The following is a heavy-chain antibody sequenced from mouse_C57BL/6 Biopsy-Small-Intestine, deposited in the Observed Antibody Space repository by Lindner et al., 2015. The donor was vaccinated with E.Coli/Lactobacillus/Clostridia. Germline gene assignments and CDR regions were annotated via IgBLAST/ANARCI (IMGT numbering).Heavy chain of an antibody. J-gene: IGHJ3*01. V-gene: IGHV1-19*01. D-gene: IGHD2-3*01. CDR1: GYTFTDYY. CDR3: AIPYDGYYEGFAY. CDR2: INPYNGGT. Sequence: VQLQESGPVLVKPGASVKMSCKASGYTFTDYYMNWVKQSHGKSPEWIGVINPYNGGTSYNQKFKGKATLTVDKSSSTAYMELNSLTSEDSAVYYCAIPYDGYYEGFAYWGQGTLVTVSA.